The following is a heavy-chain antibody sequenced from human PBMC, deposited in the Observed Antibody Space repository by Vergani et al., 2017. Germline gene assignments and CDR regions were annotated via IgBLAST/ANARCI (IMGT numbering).Heavy chain of an antibody. V-gene: IGHV1-8*01. CDR3: ATSPAGGYDWYFDL. CDR2: MNPNSGNT. CDR1: GYTFTSYD. Sequence: QVQLVQSGAEVKKPGASVKVSCKASGYTFTSYDINWVRQATGQGLEWMGWMNPNSGNTGYAQKLQGRVTMTRNTSISTAYMELSSLRSEDTAVYYCATSPAGGYDWYFDLWGRGTLVTVSS. J-gene: IGHJ2*01. D-gene: IGHD6-13*01.